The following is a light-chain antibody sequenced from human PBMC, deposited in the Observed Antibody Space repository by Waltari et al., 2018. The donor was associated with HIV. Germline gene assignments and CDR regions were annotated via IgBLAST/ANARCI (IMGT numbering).Light chain of an antibody. CDR1: TANIGANF. V-gene: IGLV1-47*01. CDR2: RDN. CDR3: AILDDTLGGGG. J-gene: IGLJ2*01. Sequence: QSVLTQPPSASGTPGQKVTISCSGGTANIGANFVFWFQQFPGTAPELRIYRDNLRHSGVPARFSVSKSGTSASLTISGLRSDDEAHYFCAILDDTLGGGGFGGGTKLTVL.